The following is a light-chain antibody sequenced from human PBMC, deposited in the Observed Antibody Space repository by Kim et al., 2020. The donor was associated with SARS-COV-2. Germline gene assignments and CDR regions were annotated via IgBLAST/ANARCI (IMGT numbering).Light chain of an antibody. CDR3: QQYGNSPLT. Sequence: EVVLTQSPGTLSLSPGERATLSCRASQSVSSSYLAWYQQKPGQTPRLLIYGASSRATDIPDTFSGSGSGTDFTLTISRLEAEDFAVYYCQQYGNSPLTFGGGTKVDIK. CDR2: GAS. V-gene: IGKV3-20*01. J-gene: IGKJ4*01. CDR1: QSVSSSY.